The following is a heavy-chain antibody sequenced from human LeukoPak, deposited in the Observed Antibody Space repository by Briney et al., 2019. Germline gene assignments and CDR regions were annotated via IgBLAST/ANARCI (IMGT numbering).Heavy chain of an antibody. CDR2: XXTXXST. V-gene: IGHV4-4*07. J-gene: IGHJ2*01. Sequence: SETLSLTCTVXGXXXXXXXXXXXXXPAGXXLXXXXXXXTXXSTNYNPSLXSRVTMSVDTSKNQFSLKLSSVTAADTAVYYCARXLPPPRYYYEYWCFDLWGRGTLVTVSS. D-gene: IGHD3-22*01. CDR1: GXXXXXXX. CDR3: ARXLPPPRYYYEYWCFDL.